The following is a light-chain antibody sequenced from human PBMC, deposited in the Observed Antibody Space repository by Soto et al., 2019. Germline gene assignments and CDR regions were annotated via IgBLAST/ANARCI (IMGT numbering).Light chain of an antibody. J-gene: IGKJ1*01. CDR3: QKSYSPPRT. CDR2: DAS. CDR1: QSISSY. Sequence: DIQMTQSPSSLSASVGDRVTITCRASQSISSYLNWYQQKPGKAPKLLIYDASSLQSGVPSRFSGSGSGTDFTLTISSLKPEDFATYYCQKSYSPPRTFGQGTKVEIK. V-gene: IGKV1-39*01.